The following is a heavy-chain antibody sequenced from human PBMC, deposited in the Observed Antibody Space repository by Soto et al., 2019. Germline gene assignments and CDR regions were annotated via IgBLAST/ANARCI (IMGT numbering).Heavy chain of an antibody. Sequence: PGDSLKISCKASGDSFTSYWICLVRHIPGKGLEGSGISYPGDAETRYRPSLQGQVRISADTSISTAYLQWTSLKASDTPMYYCARSRRGAYSSGWYSPSGYYNYGIDLWGQGTKVTVSS. D-gene: IGHD6-19*01. CDR1: GDSFTSYW. CDR2: SYPGDAET. CDR3: ARSRRGAYSSGWYSPSGYYNYGIDL. J-gene: IGHJ6*02. V-gene: IGHV5-51*01.